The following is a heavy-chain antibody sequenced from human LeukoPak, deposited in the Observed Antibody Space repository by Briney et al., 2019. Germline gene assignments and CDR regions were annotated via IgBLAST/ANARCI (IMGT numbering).Heavy chain of an antibody. CDR3: AKVTYYYDSSGYSTGLFDY. J-gene: IGHJ4*02. Sequence: SETLSLTCTVSGGSISSGGYYWGWIRQPPGKGLEWIGSIYYSGSTYYNPSLKSRVTISVDTSKNQFSLKLSSVTAADTAVYYCAKVTYYYDSSGYSTGLFDYWGQGTLVTVSS. D-gene: IGHD3-22*01. CDR1: GGSISSGGYY. CDR2: IYYSGST. V-gene: IGHV4-39*07.